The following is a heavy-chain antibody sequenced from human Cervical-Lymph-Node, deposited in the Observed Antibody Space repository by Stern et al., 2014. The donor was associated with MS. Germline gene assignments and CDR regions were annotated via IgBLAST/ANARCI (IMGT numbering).Heavy chain of an antibody. CDR1: AFTASRDY. J-gene: IGHJ4*02. CDR3: ARDTSSPERSDW. Sequence: VQLVESGGGVIQPGGSLRLSCTASAFTASRDYMTWVCQAPGKGLEWVSLITNVGSTFYTDSVKGRFPISRDDSKNTVYLHMTSLRAEDTAMYYCARDTSSPERSDWWGQGTLVTVSS. D-gene: IGHD1-1*01. V-gene: IGHV3-53*01. CDR2: ITNVGST.